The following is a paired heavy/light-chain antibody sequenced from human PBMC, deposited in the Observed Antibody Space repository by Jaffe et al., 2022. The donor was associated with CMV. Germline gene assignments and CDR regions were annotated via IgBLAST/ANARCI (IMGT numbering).Light chain of an antibody. CDR1: SLRNSF. J-gene: IGLJ2*01. CDR2: GKN. Sequence: SSELTQDPTVSVALGQTVRITCQGDSLRNSFATWYQQKPGQAPVLVIYGKNNRPSGIPDRFSGSTSEDTASLTITGAQAEDEADYYCTSRDSSYDHPHVVFGGGTKVTVL. CDR3: TSRDSSYDHPHVV. V-gene: IGLV3-19*01.
Heavy chain of an antibody. J-gene: IGHJ6*03. CDR1: GGSFTNYY. Sequence: QVQLQQWGAGLLKPSETLSLTCAVYGGSFTNYYWTWIRQPPGKGLEWIGEVNHSGGTNYNPSLKSRVTISVDTSKNQFSLKMTSVTAADTAVYYCARSQYVWGTYAYTERRYSYSFMDVWGKGTTGIVSS. CDR3: ARSQYVWGTYAYTERRYSYSFMDV. CDR2: VNHSGGT. D-gene: IGHD3-16*01. V-gene: IGHV4-34*01.